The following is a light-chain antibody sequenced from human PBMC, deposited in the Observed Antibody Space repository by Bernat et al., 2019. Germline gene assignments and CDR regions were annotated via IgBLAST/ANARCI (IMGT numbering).Light chain of an antibody. CDR1: QSLLHSNGYNY. J-gene: IGKJ2*01. CDR2: LGS. Sequence: DIVMTQSPLSLPVTPGEPASISCRSSQSLLHSNGYNYLDWYLQKPGQSPQLLIYLGSNRASGVPDRFSGSGSGTDCTLKISRGEAEDVGVYYCMQALQTPVTFGQGTQLGIK. CDR3: MQALQTPVT. V-gene: IGKV2-28*01.